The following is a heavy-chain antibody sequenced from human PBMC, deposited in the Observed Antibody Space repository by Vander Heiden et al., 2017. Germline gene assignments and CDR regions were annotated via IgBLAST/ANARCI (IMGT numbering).Heavy chain of an antibody. V-gene: IGHV6-1*01. D-gene: IGHD6-19*01. J-gene: IGHJ4*02. CDR2: IYYRSTWYY. CDR3: VRERKTVPGTRGPFDY. CDR1: GYSISTYIAV. Sequence: PLQQSCPVLVRPSVTRPLTCAIAGYSISTYIAVWNWIRQSPSRGLEWLGRIYYRSTWYYDYAPSVNSRITSNPDTSKNQFSLQLNSVTPEDTAVYYCVRERKTVPGTRGPFDYWGQGTLVTVSS.